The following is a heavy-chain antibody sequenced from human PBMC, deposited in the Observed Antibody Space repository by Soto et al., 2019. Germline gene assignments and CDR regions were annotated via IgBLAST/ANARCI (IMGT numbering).Heavy chain of an antibody. D-gene: IGHD3-22*01. CDR3: ASNPTYYYDSSSVPPAFDI. Sequence: GASVKVSCKASGGTFSSYAISWVRQAPGQGLEWMGGIIPIFGTANYAQKFQGRVTITADESTSTAYMELSSLRSEDTAVYYCASNPTYYYDSSSVPPAFDIWGQGTMVTVSS. CDR2: IIPIFGTA. V-gene: IGHV1-69*13. CDR1: GGTFSSYA. J-gene: IGHJ3*02.